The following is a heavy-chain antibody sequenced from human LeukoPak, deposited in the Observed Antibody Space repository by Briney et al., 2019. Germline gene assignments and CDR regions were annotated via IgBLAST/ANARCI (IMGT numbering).Heavy chain of an antibody. CDR2: MNPNSGNT. D-gene: IGHD3-22*01. CDR3: ARAGWLLLPYDY. CDR1: GYTFTSYD. V-gene: IGHV1-8*03. J-gene: IGHJ4*02. Sequence: ASVKVSCKASGYTFTSYDINWVRQATGQGLEWMGWMNPNSGNTGYAQKFQGRVTITRNTSISTAYMELSSLRSDDTAVYYCARAGWLLLPYDYWGQGTLVTVSS.